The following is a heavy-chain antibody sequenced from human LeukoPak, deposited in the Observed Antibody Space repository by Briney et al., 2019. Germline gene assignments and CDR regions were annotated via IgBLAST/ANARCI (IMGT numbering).Heavy chain of an antibody. J-gene: IGHJ4*02. CDR2: IVPIFGTP. D-gene: IGHD3-16*01. CDR1: GGTFSSYV. V-gene: IGHV1-69*05. CDR3: AVREGFDQGGFASYFDN. Sequence: SVKVSCKTSGGTFSSYVINGVRQAPGQGLEWMGKIVPIFGTPTAAQKFQGRITITTDEFTSTAYMELSGLRSEDTAVYYCAVREGFDQGGFASYFDNWGQGTLVTVSS.